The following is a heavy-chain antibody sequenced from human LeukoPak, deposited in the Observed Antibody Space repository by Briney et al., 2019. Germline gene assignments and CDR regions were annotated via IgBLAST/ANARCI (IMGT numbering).Heavy chain of an antibody. CDR3: AKDFGISGAGSFDI. D-gene: IGHD3-10*01. V-gene: IGHV3-30*18. CDR1: GFTFSSYG. Sequence: GGSLRLSCAASGFTFSSYGMHWVRQAPGEGLEWVAVISHDGSNKYYADSVRGRLTISRDDSRNTLYLQMNSLRAEDTAVYYCAKDFGISGAGSFDIWGQGTMVTVSS. J-gene: IGHJ3*02. CDR2: ISHDGSNK.